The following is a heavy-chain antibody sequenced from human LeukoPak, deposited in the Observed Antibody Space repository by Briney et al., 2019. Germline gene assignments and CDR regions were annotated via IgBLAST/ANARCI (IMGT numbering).Heavy chain of an antibody. V-gene: IGHV3-23*01. Sequence: GGSLRLSCAASGFNFKSYAMNWVRQAPGKGLEWVSAISGSGGSTNYADSVKGRFTITRDNSKNTLFLQMSSLRSEDTAVYYCARGITVPYFGVVIIGYYFDYWGQGTLVTVSS. D-gene: IGHD3-3*01. CDR1: GFNFKSYA. J-gene: IGHJ4*02. CDR3: ARGITVPYFGVVIIGYYFDY. CDR2: ISGSGGST.